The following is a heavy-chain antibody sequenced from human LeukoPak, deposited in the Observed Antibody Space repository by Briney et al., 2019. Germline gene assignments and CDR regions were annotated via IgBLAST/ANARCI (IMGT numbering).Heavy chain of an antibody. D-gene: IGHD3-16*01. V-gene: IGHV4-38-2*02. CDR1: GYSISSGYY. J-gene: IGHJ4*02. CDR2: IYHGGST. CDR3: AREGGGFDY. Sequence: PSETLSLTCTVSGYSISSGYYWGWIRQPPGKGLEWIGSIYHGGSTYYNPSLKSRVTMSVDTSKNQFSLKLTSVTAADTAVYYCAREGGGFDYWGQGTLVTVSS.